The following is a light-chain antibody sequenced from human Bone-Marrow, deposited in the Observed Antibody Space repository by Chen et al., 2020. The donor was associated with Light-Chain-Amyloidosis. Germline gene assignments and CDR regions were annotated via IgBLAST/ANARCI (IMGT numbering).Light chain of an antibody. CDR1: SSDVGGDNH. Sequence: QSALTQPASVSGSPGQSITISCTGTSSDVGGDNHVSWYQQHPDKAPKLMIYEVTNRPSWVPDRYSGSKSDNTASLTISGLQTEDEAYYFCSSYTITNPLVFGSGTRVTVL. J-gene: IGLJ1*01. V-gene: IGLV2-14*01. CDR3: SSYTITNPLV. CDR2: EVT.